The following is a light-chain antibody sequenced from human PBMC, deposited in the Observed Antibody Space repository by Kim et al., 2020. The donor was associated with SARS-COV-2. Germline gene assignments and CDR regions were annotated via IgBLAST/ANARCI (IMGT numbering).Light chain of an antibody. V-gene: IGKV1-9*01. CDR2: AAS. J-gene: IGKJ5*01. CDR1: QGITNG. CDR3: QQLHSYPLT. Sequence: ESVGDRVTIPCRASQGITNGLAWYQQKPGKAPNLLIYAASALHSGVPSRFSGSGSGTEFSLTINSLQPEDSAIYYCQQLHSYPLTFGQGTRLEIK.